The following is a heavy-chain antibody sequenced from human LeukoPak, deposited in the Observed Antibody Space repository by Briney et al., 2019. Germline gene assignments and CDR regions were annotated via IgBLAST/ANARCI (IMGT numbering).Heavy chain of an antibody. CDR2: TYYRSKWYN. CDR3: ARENSGSAYRGRTYYSYTDV. CDR1: GDSVSSNSAA. V-gene: IGHV6-1*01. Sequence: SQTLSLTCAISGDSVSSNSAAWNWIRQSPSRGLEWLGRTYYRSKWYNDDAVSGKSRISIHPATSKTQFSLQLNSVTPAAPAVYYCARENSGSAYRGRTYYSYTDVWGKGTPVTVSS. D-gene: IGHD5-12*01. J-gene: IGHJ6*03.